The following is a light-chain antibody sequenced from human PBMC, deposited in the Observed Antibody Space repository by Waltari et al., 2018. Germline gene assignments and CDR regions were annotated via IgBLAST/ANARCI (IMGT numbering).Light chain of an antibody. CDR1: NPHIRHNH. CDR2: RSV. Sequence: QSVLTQSPSTSGTPGQRVTIPCSGSNPHIRHNHVYWYQQLPGTAPKPLIYRSVLRPSGVPVRFSGSRSGTSASLAISGLRSEDEAHYYCFVWDDSLSGLWVFGGGTKLTVL. CDR3: FVWDDSLSGLWV. J-gene: IGLJ3*02. V-gene: IGLV1-47*01.